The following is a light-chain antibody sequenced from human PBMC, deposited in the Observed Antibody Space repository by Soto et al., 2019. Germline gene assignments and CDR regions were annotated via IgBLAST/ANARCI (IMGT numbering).Light chain of an antibody. Sequence: EIVLTQSPGTLSLSPGERATLSCRASQSVSSSYLAWYQQKPGQAPRLLIYDASSRATGIPDRFSGSGSGTDFTLTISRLEREDFAVYFCQPYGSSPYTFGQGTKLEIK. CDR2: DAS. V-gene: IGKV3-20*01. CDR3: QPYGSSPYT. CDR1: QSVSSSY. J-gene: IGKJ2*01.